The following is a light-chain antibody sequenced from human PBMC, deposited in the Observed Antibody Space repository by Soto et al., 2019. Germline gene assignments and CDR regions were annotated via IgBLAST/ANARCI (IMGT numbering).Light chain of an antibody. V-gene: IGLV2-14*03. CDR1: SSDVGGYKY. CDR3: FSFRNNNAPRG. J-gene: IGLJ1*01. Sequence: QSALTQPASVSGSPGQSITISCTGTSSDVGGYKYVSWYQQHPGKAPKVMIYDVSNRPSGVSDRFSGSKSGNTASLTISGLQAEDEADYYCFSFRNNNAPRGFGTGTKVTVL. CDR2: DVS.